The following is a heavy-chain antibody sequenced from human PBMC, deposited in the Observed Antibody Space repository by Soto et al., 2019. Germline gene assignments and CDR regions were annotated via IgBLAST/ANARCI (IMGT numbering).Heavy chain of an antibody. CDR1: GDTLTELS. CDR3: ATPGGVGATFRALRANYFDY. V-gene: IGHV1-24*01. J-gene: IGHJ4*02. CDR2: FDPEDGET. Sequence: ASVKVSCKVSGDTLTELSMHWVRQAPGKGLEWMGGFDPEDGETIYAQKFQGRVTMTEDTSTDTAYMELSSLRSEDTAVYYCATPGGVGATFRALRANYFDYWGQGTLVTVSS. D-gene: IGHD1-26*01.